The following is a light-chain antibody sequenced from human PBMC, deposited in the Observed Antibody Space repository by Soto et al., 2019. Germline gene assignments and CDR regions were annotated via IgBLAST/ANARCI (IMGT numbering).Light chain of an antibody. CDR2: EGS. CDR1: SSDVGSYNL. Sequence: QSALTQPASVSGSPGQSITISCTGTSSDVGSYNLVSWYQHHPGKAPKLMIYEGSKRPSGVSNRFSASKFGNTASLTISGLQAEDEADYYCCSYAGSSTFVFGTGTKVTV. J-gene: IGLJ1*01. V-gene: IGLV2-23*01. CDR3: CSYAGSSTFV.